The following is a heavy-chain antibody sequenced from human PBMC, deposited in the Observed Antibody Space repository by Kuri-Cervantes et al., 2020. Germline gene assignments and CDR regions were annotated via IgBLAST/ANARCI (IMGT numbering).Heavy chain of an antibody. CDR3: ARDSSVGELIQLWPMDV. Sequence: GVLKISCAASGFTFSSYSMNWVRQAPGKGLEWVSSISSSSSYIYYADSVKGRFTISRANAKNSLYLQMNSLTAEDTAVYYCARDSSVGELIQLWPMDVWGKGTTVTVSS. V-gene: IGHV3-21*01. D-gene: IGHD3-10*01. CDR2: ISSSSSYI. CDR1: GFTFSSYS. J-gene: IGHJ6*04.